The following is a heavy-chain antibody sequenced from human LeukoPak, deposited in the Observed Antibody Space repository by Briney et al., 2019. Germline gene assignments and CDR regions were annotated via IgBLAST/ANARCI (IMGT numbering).Heavy chain of an antibody. CDR1: GFTFSSYS. Sequence: GGSLRLSCAASGFTFSSYSMNWVRQAPGKGLEWVSSISSSSSYIYYADSVKGRFTISRDNAKNSLYLQMNSLRAEDTALYYCAREFIAAADDYWGQGTLVTVSS. J-gene: IGHJ4*02. D-gene: IGHD6-13*01. CDR3: AREFIAAADDY. V-gene: IGHV3-21*04. CDR2: ISSSSSYI.